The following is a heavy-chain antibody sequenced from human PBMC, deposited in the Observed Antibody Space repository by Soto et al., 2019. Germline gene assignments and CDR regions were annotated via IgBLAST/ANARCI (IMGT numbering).Heavy chain of an antibody. J-gene: IGHJ4*02. V-gene: IGHV3-7*03. CDR3: ARGDYYDRRFDS. D-gene: IGHD3-22*01. CDR1: GSTFSIYW. CDR2: IKEDGSEK. Sequence: GGSLRLSCAASGSTFSIYWMTWVRQAPGKGLEWVANIKEDGSEKYYVDSLKGRFTISRDNAKNSLYLQMNSLRAEDTAVYYCARGDYYDRRFDSWGQGTLVTVSS.